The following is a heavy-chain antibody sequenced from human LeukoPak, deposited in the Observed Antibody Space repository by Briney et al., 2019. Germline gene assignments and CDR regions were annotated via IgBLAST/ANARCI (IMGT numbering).Heavy chain of an antibody. CDR1: GYTFAGYY. V-gene: IGHV1-2*04. J-gene: IGHJ4*02. CDR3: ARAFFIAAAYFDY. Sequence: GASVKVSCKASGYTFAGYYMHWVRQAPGQGLEWMGWINPNSGGTNYAQKFQGWVTMTRDTSISTAYMELSSLRSEDTAVYYCARAFFIAAAYFDYWGQGTLVTVSS. CDR2: INPNSGGT. D-gene: IGHD6-13*01.